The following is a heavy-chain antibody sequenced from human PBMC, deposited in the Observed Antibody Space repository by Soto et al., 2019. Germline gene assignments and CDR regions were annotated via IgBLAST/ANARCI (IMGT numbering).Heavy chain of an antibody. CDR3: ARVPGIAAAESWSGYYYYYYGMDV. CDR1: GYSFTSYR. V-gene: IGHV5-51*01. D-gene: IGHD6-13*01. Sequence: PGASLKISCKGSGYSFTSYRIGWVRQMPGKGLEWMGIIYPGDSDTRYSPSFQGRVTISADKSISTAYLQWSSLKASDTAMYYCARVPGIAAAESWSGYYYYYYGMDVWGQGTTVTVSS. J-gene: IGHJ6*02. CDR2: IYPGDSDT.